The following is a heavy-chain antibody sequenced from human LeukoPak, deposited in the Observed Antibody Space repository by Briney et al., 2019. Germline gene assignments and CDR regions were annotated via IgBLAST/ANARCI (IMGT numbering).Heavy chain of an antibody. Sequence: GGSLRLSCAPSGFTFINYDMTWVRQSPEKGLEWISYISRRSETIYYADSVKGRFTISRDNAKNSLFLQMNNLRVDDTAIYYCARRKTDYGDFDYWGQGTPVTVSS. CDR2: ISRRSETI. CDR3: ARRKTDYGDFDY. V-gene: IGHV3-48*01. CDR1: GFTFINYD. D-gene: IGHD4-17*01. J-gene: IGHJ4*02.